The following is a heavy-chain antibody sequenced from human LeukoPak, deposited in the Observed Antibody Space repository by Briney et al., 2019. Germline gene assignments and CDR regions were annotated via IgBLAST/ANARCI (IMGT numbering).Heavy chain of an antibody. CDR3: ARAAGEMATISADFDY. J-gene: IGHJ4*02. V-gene: IGHV3-33*01. Sequence: GGSLRLSCAASGFTFSSYGMHWVRQAPGKGLEWVAVIWYDGSNKYYADSVKGRFTISRDNSKSTLYLQMNSLRAEDTAVYYCARAAGEMATISADFDYWGQGTLVTVSS. CDR2: IWYDGSNK. CDR1: GFTFSSYG. D-gene: IGHD5-24*01.